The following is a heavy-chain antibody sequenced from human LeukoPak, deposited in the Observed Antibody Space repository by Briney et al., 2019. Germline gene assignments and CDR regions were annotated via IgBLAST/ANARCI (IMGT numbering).Heavy chain of an antibody. D-gene: IGHD3-3*01. Sequence: SVKVSCKASGGTFSSYAISWVRQAPGQGLEWMGRIIPIFGTANYAQKFQGRVTVTADKSTSTAYMELSSLRSEDTAVYYCASSLLRFLEWLFYEYWGQGTLVTVSS. CDR1: GGTFSSYA. V-gene: IGHV1-69*06. CDR2: IIPIFGTA. CDR3: ASSLLRFLEWLFYEY. J-gene: IGHJ4*02.